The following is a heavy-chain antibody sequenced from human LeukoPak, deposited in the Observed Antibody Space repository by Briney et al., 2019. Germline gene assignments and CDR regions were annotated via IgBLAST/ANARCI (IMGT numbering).Heavy chain of an antibody. CDR1: GGTFSSYA. Sequence: SVKVSCKASGGTFSSYAISWVRQAPGQGLEWMGRIIPILGIANYAQKFQGRVTITADKSTSTAYMELSSLRSEDTAVYYCARGRELLRTGAYYYYYGMDVWGQGTTVTVSS. CDR3: ARGRELLRTGAYYYYYGMDV. J-gene: IGHJ6*02. V-gene: IGHV1-69*04. D-gene: IGHD1-26*01. CDR2: IIPILGIA.